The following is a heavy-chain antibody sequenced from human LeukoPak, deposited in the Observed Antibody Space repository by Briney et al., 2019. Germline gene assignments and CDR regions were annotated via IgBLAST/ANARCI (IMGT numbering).Heavy chain of an antibody. V-gene: IGHV3-23*01. CDR3: AKTSSHRIRAFFDL. D-gene: IGHD2-15*01. CDR1: GFTFSTYA. CDR2: ITGSGGST. Sequence: GGSLRLSCAASGFTFSTYAMSWVRQAPGKGLQWVSAITGSGGSTYYADSVKGRFTISRDKSNDTVYLQMNTLRAEDTALYYGAKTSSHRIRAFFDLWGRGTLVTVSS. J-gene: IGHJ2*01.